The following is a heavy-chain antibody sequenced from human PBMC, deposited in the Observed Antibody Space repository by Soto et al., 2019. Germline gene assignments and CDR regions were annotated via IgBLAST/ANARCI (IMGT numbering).Heavy chain of an antibody. CDR3: AIGPRMWLAGGGY. V-gene: IGHV4-34*01. Sequence: KASETLSLTCAVYGGSFSGYYWSWIRRPPGKGLEWLGEINHSGITDYNPSLKSRITISIDTSKKQFSLKLNSVTAADTAVYYCAIGPRMWLAGGGYWGQGTQVTVSS. J-gene: IGHJ4*02. CDR2: INHSGIT. CDR1: GGSFSGYY. D-gene: IGHD6-19*01.